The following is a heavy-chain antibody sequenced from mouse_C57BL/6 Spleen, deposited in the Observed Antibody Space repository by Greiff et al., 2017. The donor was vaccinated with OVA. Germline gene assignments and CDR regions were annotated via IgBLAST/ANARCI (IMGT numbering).Heavy chain of an antibody. Sequence: QVTLKESGPELVKPGASVKISCKASGYAFSSSWMNWVKQRPGKGLEWIGRIYPGDGDTNYNGKFKGKATLTADKSSSTAYMQLSSLTSEDSAVYFCAILTGGYWGQGTTLTVSS. CDR1: GYAFSSSW. CDR3: AILTGGY. J-gene: IGHJ2*01. V-gene: IGHV1-82*01. D-gene: IGHD4-1*01. CDR2: IYPGDGDT.